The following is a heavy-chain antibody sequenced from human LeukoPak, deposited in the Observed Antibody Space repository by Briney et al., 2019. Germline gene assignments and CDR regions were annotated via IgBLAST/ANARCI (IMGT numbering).Heavy chain of an antibody. Sequence: ASVKVSCKASGYTFTSYDINWVRQATGQGPEWMGWMNPNSGNTGYAQKFQGRVTMNRNTSISTAYMELSSLRSEDTAVYYCARGRITFGGVIVIQYFDYWGQGTLVTVSS. D-gene: IGHD3-16*02. CDR3: ARGRITFGGVIVIQYFDY. CDR1: GYTFTSYD. CDR2: MNPNSGNT. J-gene: IGHJ4*02. V-gene: IGHV1-8*01.